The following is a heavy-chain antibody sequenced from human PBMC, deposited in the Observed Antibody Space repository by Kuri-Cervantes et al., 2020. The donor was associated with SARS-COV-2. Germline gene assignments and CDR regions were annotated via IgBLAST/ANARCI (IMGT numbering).Heavy chain of an antibody. CDR2: IRYDGSNK. CDR3: ARGTSRDSGLMDAFDL. J-gene: IGHJ3*01. V-gene: IGHV3-30*02. D-gene: IGHD3-10*01. Sequence: GGSLRLSCAASGFTFSSYGMHWVRQAPGKGLEWVAFIRYDGSNKYYADSVKGRFTISRDNSKNTLYLQMNSLRAEDTAVYYCARGTSRDSGLMDAFDLWGQGTMVTVSS. CDR1: GFTFSSYG.